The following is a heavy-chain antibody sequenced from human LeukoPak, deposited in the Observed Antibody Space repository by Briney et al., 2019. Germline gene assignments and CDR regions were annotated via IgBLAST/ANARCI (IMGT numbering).Heavy chain of an antibody. CDR3: AMKAVPRPRLHDAFDF. V-gene: IGHV3-30*04. CDR2: ISYDGSNE. J-gene: IGHJ3*01. CDR1: GFTFSSCV. D-gene: IGHD5-24*01. Sequence: GGSLRLSCAASGFTFSSCVMHWVRQAPGKGLEWVAIISYDGSNEYYADSVKGRFTISRDNSKNTLYLQMNSLRAADTAVYYCAMKAVPRPRLHDAFDFWGQGTVVSVSS.